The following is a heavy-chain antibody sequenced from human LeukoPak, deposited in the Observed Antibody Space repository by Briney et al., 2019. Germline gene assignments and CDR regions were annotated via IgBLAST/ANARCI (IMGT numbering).Heavy chain of an antibody. D-gene: IGHD3-10*01. CDR1: GGSISSYY. J-gene: IGHJ4*02. V-gene: IGHV4-59*08. CDR3: ARHVYGSGSYYIDY. CDR2: IYYSGST. Sequence: SETLSLTCTVSGGSISSYYWSWIRQPPGKGLEWIGYIYYSGSTNYNPSLKSRVTMSVDTSKNQFSLKLSSVTAADTAVYYCARHVYGSGSYYIDYWGQGTLVTASS.